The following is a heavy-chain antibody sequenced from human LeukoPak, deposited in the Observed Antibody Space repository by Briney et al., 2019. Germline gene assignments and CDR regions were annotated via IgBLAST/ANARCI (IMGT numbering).Heavy chain of an antibody. CDR1: GFTFSSYS. V-gene: IGHV3-21*01. J-gene: IGHJ4*02. CDR2: ISSSSSYI. Sequence: GGSLRLSCAASGFTFSSYSMNWVRQAPGKGLEWVSSISSSSSYIYYADSVKGRFTISRDNAKNSLYLQMNSLRAEDTAVYYCASRIAVAGSGRWGQGTLVTVSS. CDR3: ASRIAVAGSGR. D-gene: IGHD6-19*01.